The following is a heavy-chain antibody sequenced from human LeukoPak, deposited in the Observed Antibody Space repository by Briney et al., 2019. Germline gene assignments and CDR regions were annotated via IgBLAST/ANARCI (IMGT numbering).Heavy chain of an antibody. V-gene: IGHV4-30-2*01. CDR2: IYHSGST. Sequence: PSQTLSLTCTVSGGSISSGGYYWSWIRQPPGKGLEWIGYIYHSGSTYYNPSLKSRVTISVDRSKNQFSLKLSSVTAADTAVYYCARDPYHSRDGTSDYWGQGTLVTVSS. CDR3: ARDPYHSRDGTSDY. J-gene: IGHJ4*02. D-gene: IGHD1-7*01. CDR1: GGSISSGGYY.